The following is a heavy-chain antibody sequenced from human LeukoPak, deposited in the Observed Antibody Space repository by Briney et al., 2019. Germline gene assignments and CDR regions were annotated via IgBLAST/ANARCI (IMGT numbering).Heavy chain of an antibody. D-gene: IGHD3-22*01. J-gene: IGHJ4*02. CDR2: ISGSGTTT. V-gene: IGHV3-23*01. CDR3: TKRPVVVITTPYFDY. CDR1: GFTFSSYA. Sequence: GGSLRLSCAASGFTFSSYAMSWVRQAPGKGLEWVSTISGSGTTTYYADSVKGRFTISRDNSKNTLYPQMNSLRAEDTAVYYCTKRPVVVITTPYFDYWGQGTLVTVSS.